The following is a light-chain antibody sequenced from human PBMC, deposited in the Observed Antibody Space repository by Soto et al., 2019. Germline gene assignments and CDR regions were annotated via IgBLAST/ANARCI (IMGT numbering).Light chain of an antibody. CDR1: SSDVGGYNY. V-gene: IGLV2-14*01. J-gene: IGLJ1*01. Sequence: QLVLTQPASVSGSPGQSITISCTGTSSDVGGYNYVSWYQQHPGKDPKLMIYDVSNRPSGVSNRSSGSKSGNTASLTISGLQAEDEADYYCSSYTSSSTYVFGSGTKVTVL. CDR3: SSYTSSSTYV. CDR2: DVS.